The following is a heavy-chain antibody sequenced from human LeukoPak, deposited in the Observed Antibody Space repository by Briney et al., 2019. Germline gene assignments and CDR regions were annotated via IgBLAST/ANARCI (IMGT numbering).Heavy chain of an antibody. CDR3: AKGVPGYCSGGSCYSDY. CDR2: IDGSSTYM. J-gene: IGHJ4*02. D-gene: IGHD2-15*01. CDR1: GFTFSSYS. V-gene: IGHV3-21*04. Sequence: PGGSLRLSCAASGFTFSSYSMNWVRLAPGKGLEWVSSIDGSSTYMYYADSVKGRFTISRDNSQNTLYLQMNRLRAEDTAVYYCAKGVPGYCSGGSCYSDYWGQGTLVTVSS.